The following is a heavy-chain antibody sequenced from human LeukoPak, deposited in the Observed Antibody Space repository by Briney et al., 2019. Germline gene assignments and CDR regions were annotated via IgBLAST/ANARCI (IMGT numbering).Heavy chain of an antibody. CDR3: ARDYYYDSSGYFDY. J-gene: IGHJ4*02. CDR2: IWYDGSNK. D-gene: IGHD3-22*01. Sequence: PGGSLRLSCAASGFAFSSYGMHWVRQAPGKGLEWVAVIWYDGSNKYYADSVKGRFTISRDNSKNTLYLQMNSLRAEDTAVYYCARDYYYDSSGYFDYWGQGTLVTVSS. V-gene: IGHV3-33*01. CDR1: GFAFSSYG.